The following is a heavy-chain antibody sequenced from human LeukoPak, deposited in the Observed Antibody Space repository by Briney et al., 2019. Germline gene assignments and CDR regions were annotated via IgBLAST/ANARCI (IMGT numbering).Heavy chain of an antibody. J-gene: IGHJ4*02. Sequence: PGGSLRLSCAASGFPFNGYSIHWVRQAPGKGLESVAVILYDGIEKYFADSVKGRFTISRDNSKSMVFLQMNSLKTEDTAMYYRAREGRFKAQHLFDYWGQGALVIVSS. D-gene: IGHD2-2*01. V-gene: IGHV3-30*14. CDR1: GFPFNGYS. CDR3: AREGRFKAQHLFDY. CDR2: ILYDGIEK.